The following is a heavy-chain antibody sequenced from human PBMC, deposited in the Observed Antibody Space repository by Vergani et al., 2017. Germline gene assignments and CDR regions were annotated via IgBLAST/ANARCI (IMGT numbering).Heavy chain of an antibody. CDR3: ARDLLEQQQNMDV. V-gene: IGHV3-48*01. Sequence: VQLVESGGGVVQPGRSLRLSCAASGFTFSSYGMHWVRQAPGKGLEWVSYISSSSSTIYYADSVKGRFTISRDNAKNSLYLQMNSLRAEDTAVYYCARDLLEQQQNMDVWGKGTTVTVSS. J-gene: IGHJ6*03. CDR2: ISSSSSTI. CDR1: GFTFSSYG. D-gene: IGHD6-13*01.